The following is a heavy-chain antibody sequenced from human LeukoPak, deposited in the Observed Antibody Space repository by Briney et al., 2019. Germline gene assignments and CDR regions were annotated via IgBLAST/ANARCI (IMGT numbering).Heavy chain of an antibody. D-gene: IGHD1-1*01. CDR3: AHRRVGNDPNSPFDY. Sequence: SGPALVKPTQTLTLTCTFSGFSLSASGVGVGWIRQPPGKALEWLALIFWDGDKPYSPSLKSRLTITKDTSKNQVVLTMTDMDPVDTATYYCAHRRVGNDPNSPFDYWGQGTLVTVSS. CDR2: IFWDGDK. CDR1: GFSLSASGVG. J-gene: IGHJ4*02. V-gene: IGHV2-5*02.